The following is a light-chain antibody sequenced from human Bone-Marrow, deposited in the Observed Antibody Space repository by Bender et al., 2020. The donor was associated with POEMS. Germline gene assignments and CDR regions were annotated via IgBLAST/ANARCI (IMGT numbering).Light chain of an antibody. CDR2: EVT. CDR3: ASYTGSRNLL. CDR1: SSDVGGYAY. Sequence: QSALTQPASVSGSPGQSITINCTGTSSDVGGYAYVSWYQQHPGKAPRLMIYEVTKRPSGVSNRFSGSKSGNTASLTISGLQAEDEADYYCASYTGSRNLLFGGGTKLTVL. V-gene: IGLV2-14*01. J-gene: IGLJ2*01.